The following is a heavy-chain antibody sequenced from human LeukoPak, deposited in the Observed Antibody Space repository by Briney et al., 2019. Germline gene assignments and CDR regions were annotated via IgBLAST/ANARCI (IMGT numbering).Heavy chain of an antibody. Sequence: GGSLRLSCAASGFTFSSYAMHWVRQAPGKGLEWVAVISYDGSNKYYADSVKGRFTISRDNSKNTLYLQMNSLRAEDTAVYYCARDRRPPPRIAVAGDFYYYGMDVWGQGTTVTVSS. J-gene: IGHJ6*02. CDR1: GFTFSSYA. CDR2: ISYDGSNK. CDR3: ARDRRPPPRIAVAGDFYYYGMDV. V-gene: IGHV3-30*14. D-gene: IGHD6-19*01.